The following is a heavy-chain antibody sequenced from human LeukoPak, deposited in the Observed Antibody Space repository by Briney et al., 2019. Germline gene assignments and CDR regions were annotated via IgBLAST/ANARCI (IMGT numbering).Heavy chain of an antibody. CDR2: INYSGST. Sequence: SETLSLTCAVYGGSFSGYYWSWIRQPPGKGLEWIGEINYSGSTNYNPSLKSRVTISVDTSKNQFSLKLSSVTAADTAVYYCARWGSGWYYFDYWGQGTLVTVSS. V-gene: IGHV4-34*01. CDR1: GGSFSGYY. CDR3: ARWGSGWYYFDY. D-gene: IGHD6-19*01. J-gene: IGHJ4*02.